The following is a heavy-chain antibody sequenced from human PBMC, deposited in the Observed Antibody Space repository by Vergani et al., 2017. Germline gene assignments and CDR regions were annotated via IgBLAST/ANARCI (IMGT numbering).Heavy chain of an antibody. Sequence: QMQLQESGPGLVKASETLSLTCTVSGDSIISRSYYWGWIRQPPGKGLEWIGSIYNSGNGDSSSSLKSRVTISADTSENQLSLRLTSVTAADTAVYYCASEKYYSYSTSHFRGRYFDVWGRGTLVTVPS. D-gene: IGHD3-16*01. CDR3: ASEKYYSYSTSHFRGRYFDV. J-gene: IGHJ2*01. CDR1: GDSIISRSYY. V-gene: IGHV4-39*01. CDR2: IYNSGNG.